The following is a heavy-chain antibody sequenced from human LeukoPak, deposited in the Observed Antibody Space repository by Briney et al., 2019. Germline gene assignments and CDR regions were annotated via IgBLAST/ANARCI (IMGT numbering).Heavy chain of an antibody. D-gene: IGHD6-6*01. V-gene: IGHV3-30*02. CDR1: GFTFSSYG. CDR3: AKDGTTGSSHYFDY. J-gene: IGHJ4*02. Sequence: GGSLRLSCAASGFTFSSYGMHWVRQAPGKGLEWVAFIRYDGSNKYYADSMKGRFTISRDNSKNTLYLQMNSLRAEDTAVYYCAKDGTTGSSHYFDYWGQGTLVTVSS. CDR2: IRYDGSNK.